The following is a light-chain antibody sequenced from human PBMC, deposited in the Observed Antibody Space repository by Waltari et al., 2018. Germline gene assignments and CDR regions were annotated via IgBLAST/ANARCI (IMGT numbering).Light chain of an antibody. J-gene: IGLJ2*01. CDR2: AVS. CDR3: SSQSSNNVVL. Sequence: QSALTQPASVSGSPGQSVTIFCTGTSNDVGGYNSVSWYQEHPGQAPRVIIYAVSDRPSGVSDRFSGSRSGNTASLTSSGLQAEDEADYYCSSQSSNNVVLFGGGTKLTVL. CDR1: SNDVGGYNS. V-gene: IGLV2-14*01.